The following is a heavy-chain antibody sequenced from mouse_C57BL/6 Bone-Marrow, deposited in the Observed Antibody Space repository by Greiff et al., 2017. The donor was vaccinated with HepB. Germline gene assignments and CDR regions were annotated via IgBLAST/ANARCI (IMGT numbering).Heavy chain of an antibody. CDR3: AGRYYLWYFDV. J-gene: IGHJ1*03. CDR1: GFTFTDYY. Sequence: EVKVVESGGGLVQPGGSLSLSCAASGFTFTDYYMSWVRQPPGKALEWLGFIRNKANGYTTEYSASVKGRITISRDNSQSILYLQMNALVAEDSATYYCAGRYYLWYFDVWGTGTTVTVSS. CDR2: IRNKANGYTT. D-gene: IGHD2-1*01. V-gene: IGHV7-3*01.